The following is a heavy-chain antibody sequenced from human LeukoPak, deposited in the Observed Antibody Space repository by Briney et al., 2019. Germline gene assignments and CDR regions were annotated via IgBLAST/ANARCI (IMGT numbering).Heavy chain of an antibody. Sequence: GGSLRLSCAASGFTYSSYAMSWVRQAPGKGLEWVSAISGSGGSTYYADSVKGRFTISRDNSKNTLYLQMNSLRAEDTAVYYCARGVMEYSSSWYVDYYYYYGMDVWGQGTTVTVSS. V-gene: IGHV3-23*01. CDR2: ISGSGGST. D-gene: IGHD6-13*01. CDR3: ARGVMEYSSSWYVDYYYYYGMDV. CDR1: GFTYSSYA. J-gene: IGHJ6*02.